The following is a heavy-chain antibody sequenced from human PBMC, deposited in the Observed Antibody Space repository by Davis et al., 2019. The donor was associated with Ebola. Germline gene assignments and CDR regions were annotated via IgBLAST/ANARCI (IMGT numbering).Heavy chain of an antibody. D-gene: IGHD5-24*01. CDR1: GFISDDYV. J-gene: IGHJ4*02. CDR3: ARSDPEMSTRWGYDS. Sequence: GESLKISCAASGFISDDYVIYCVRQPPGEGLEWVSRISSDGGITSYADSVKGRFTISRDNSKNMLYLQMNSLRAEDTAVYYCARSDPEMSTRWGYDSWGQGTLVTVSS. V-gene: IGHV3-20*04. CDR2: ISSDGGIT.